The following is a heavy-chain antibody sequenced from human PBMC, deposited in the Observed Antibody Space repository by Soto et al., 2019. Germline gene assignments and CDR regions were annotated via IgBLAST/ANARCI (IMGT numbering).Heavy chain of an antibody. D-gene: IGHD3-16*02. CDR1: GFTFSTYS. V-gene: IGHV3-21*01. Sequence: EVQLVESGGGLVKPGGSLKLSCVAPGFTFSTYSFHWVRQAPGKGLELVSSITSSSTYTYYADSVKGRFTISTDNAKNSMYLQMDRLRAEDTAVYYFSRGLLAEPLSAFHIWGQGTMVPVSS. J-gene: IGHJ3*02. CDR3: SRGLLAEPLSAFHI. CDR2: ITSSSTYT.